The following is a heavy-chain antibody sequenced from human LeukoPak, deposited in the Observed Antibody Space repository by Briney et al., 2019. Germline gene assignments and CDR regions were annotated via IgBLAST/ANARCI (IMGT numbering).Heavy chain of an antibody. CDR3: ARHADSGTYPLDY. V-gene: IGHV4-59*08. CDR2: IYYSGST. D-gene: IGHD1-26*01. J-gene: IGHJ4*02. Sequence: SETLSLTCTVSGGSINGFYWSWIRQPPGKGLEWIGYIYYSGSTNYSLSLKSRVTISLDTSKNQFSLKLTSVTAADTAVYYCARHADSGTYPLDYWGQGTLVTVSS. CDR1: GGSINGFY.